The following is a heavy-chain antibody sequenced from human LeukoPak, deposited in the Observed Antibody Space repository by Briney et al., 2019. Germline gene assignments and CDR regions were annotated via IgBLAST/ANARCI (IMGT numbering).Heavy chain of an antibody. D-gene: IGHD5-24*01. V-gene: IGHV3-30*04. J-gene: IGHJ4*02. CDR1: GFTFSSYA. Sequence: GGSLRLSCAASGFTFSSYAMHWVRRAPGKGLEWVAVISYDGSNKYYADSVKGRFTISRDNSKNTLYLQMNSLRAEDTAVYYCARDQGGWLSSDGIFDYWGQGTLVTVSS. CDR2: ISYDGSNK. CDR3: ARDQGGWLSSDGIFDY.